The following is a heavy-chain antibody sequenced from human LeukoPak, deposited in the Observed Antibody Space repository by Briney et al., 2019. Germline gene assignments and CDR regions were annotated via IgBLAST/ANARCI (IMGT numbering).Heavy chain of an antibody. D-gene: IGHD6-13*01. J-gene: IGHJ4*02. Sequence: ASVKVSCKASGGTFSSYAISWVRQAPGQGLEWMGGIIPIFGTANYAQKFQGRVTITTDESTSTAYMELSSLRSEDTAVYYCARGEGSSWSQEGYYFDYWGQGTLVTVSS. V-gene: IGHV1-69*05. CDR2: IIPIFGTA. CDR1: GGTFSSYA. CDR3: ARGEGSSWSQEGYYFDY.